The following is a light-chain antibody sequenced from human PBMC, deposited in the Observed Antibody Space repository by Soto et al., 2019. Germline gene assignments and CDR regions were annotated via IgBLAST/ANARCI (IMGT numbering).Light chain of an antibody. Sequence: DIQMTQSPSSLSASVGDRVTITCRASQDIGNYLNWYQQKPGKPTKLLIYDASDLATGVTTRFSGRRSGTAFPFTINSLQPEDFADYYCQLYDDLLSFGGGT. CDR2: DAS. J-gene: IGKJ4*01. CDR1: QDIGNY. CDR3: QLYDDLLS. V-gene: IGKV1-33*01.